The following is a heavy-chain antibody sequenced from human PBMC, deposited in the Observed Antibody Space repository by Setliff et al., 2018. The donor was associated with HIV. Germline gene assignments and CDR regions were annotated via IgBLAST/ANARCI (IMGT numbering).Heavy chain of an antibody. D-gene: IGHD6-19*01. CDR2: INHSVST. J-gene: IGHJ3*02. V-gene: IGHV4-34*01. Sequence: SETLSLTCAVYGGSFSGDYWSWIRQRPGKGLEWMGEINHSVSTNYNPSLKSRDTISVDTSKNQFSLTLTSLTVADTAVYYCARGLGGSGWYIPSTGHAFDIWGRGTMVTVSS. CDR1: GGSFSGDY. CDR3: ARGLGGSGWYIPSTGHAFDI.